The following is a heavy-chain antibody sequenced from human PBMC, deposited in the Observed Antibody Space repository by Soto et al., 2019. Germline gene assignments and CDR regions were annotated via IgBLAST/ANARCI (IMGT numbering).Heavy chain of an antibody. Sequence: GGSLRLSCAASGFIFENFGMSWVRQAPGKGLEWISSISGSGFKKYYADSVKGRFTISRDNSKSTVYLELNNLSAEDTAVYHCAKNQGVELVPLATVDWFDPWGQGSVVAVSS. J-gene: IGHJ5*02. CDR3: AKNQGVELVPLATVDWFDP. D-gene: IGHD1-26*01. V-gene: IGHV3-23*01. CDR2: ISGSGFKK. CDR1: GFIFENFG.